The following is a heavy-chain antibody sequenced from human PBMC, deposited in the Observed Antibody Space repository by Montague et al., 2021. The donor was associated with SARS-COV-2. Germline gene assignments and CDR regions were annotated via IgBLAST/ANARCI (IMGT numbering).Heavy chain of an antibody. J-gene: IGHJ4*02. CDR2: IYYSGST. CDR3: ARGVPLGYDFWSGYPEIGDFDY. V-gene: IGHV4-39*01. Sequence: SETLSLTCTVSGGSTSSSSYYWGWIRQPPGKGLEWIGSIYYSGSTYYNPSLKSQVTISVDTSKNQFSLKLSSVTAADTAVYYCARGVPLGYDFWSGYPEIGDFDYWGQGTLVTVSS. D-gene: IGHD3-3*01. CDR1: GGSTSSSSYY.